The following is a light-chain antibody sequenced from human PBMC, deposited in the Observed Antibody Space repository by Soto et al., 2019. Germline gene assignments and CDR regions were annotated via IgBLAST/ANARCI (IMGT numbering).Light chain of an antibody. Sequence: SALTPPASVSGSPGQSITISCTGTSRDVGAYPYVSWYQQHPGKAPILLIYEVTHRPPGVSNRSSGSKSGTTASLTLSGRQAEDEAHHDCNTYTTSRTLVFGGGTKRTVL. J-gene: IGLJ3*02. CDR2: EVT. CDR1: SRDVGAYPY. CDR3: NTYTTSRTLV. V-gene: IGLV2-14*01.